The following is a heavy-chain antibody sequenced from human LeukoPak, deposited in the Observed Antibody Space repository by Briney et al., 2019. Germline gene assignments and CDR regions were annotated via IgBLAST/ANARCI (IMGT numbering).Heavy chain of an antibody. CDR1: GGTFSSYA. Sequence: GASVKVSCKASGGTFSSYAISWVRQAPGQGLEWMGRIIPILGIANYAQKFQGRVTITADKSTSTAYMELSSLRSEDTAVYYCARDDGMSLYGEAPFPFQHWGQGTLVTVSS. CDR2: IIPILGIA. D-gene: IGHD5/OR15-5a*01. J-gene: IGHJ1*01. CDR3: ARDDGMSLYGEAPFPFQH. V-gene: IGHV1-69*04.